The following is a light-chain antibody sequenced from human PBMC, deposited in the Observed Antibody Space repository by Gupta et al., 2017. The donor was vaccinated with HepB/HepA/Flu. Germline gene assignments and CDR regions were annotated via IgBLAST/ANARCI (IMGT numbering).Light chain of an antibody. Sequence: EIVLTQSPDTLSSSPGERSTLFGRASQSVSSSLAWYQQKPGQAPRVLIYASSSRATGVPDRFSGSGFGTDFTLTISRLQPEDFAVYYCQQYGGSPRTFGQGTKVEI. J-gene: IGKJ1*01. CDR3: QQYGGSPRT. CDR2: ASS. CDR1: QSVSSS. V-gene: IGKV3-20*01.